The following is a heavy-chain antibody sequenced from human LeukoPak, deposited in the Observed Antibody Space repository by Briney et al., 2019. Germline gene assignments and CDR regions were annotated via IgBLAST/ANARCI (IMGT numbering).Heavy chain of an antibody. CDR2: NNPNSGGT. CDR3: ARGQYGDYGYGVPDN. CDR1: GYTFTVYY. V-gene: IGHV1-2*02. Sequence: ASVKLSCTASGYTFTVYYMHWVRQAPGQGIEWMGWNNPNSGGTNYAQKFQGRVTMTRDTSISTAYMGLSRLRSDDTAVYYCARGQYGDYGYGVPDNWGQGTLVTVSS. J-gene: IGHJ4*02. D-gene: IGHD4/OR15-4a*01.